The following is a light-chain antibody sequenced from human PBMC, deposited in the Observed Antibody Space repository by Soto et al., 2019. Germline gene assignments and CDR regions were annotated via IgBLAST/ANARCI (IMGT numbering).Light chain of an antibody. CDR2: GVS. CDR3: NSYTTTFPVV. J-gene: IGLJ2*01. V-gene: IGLV2-14*01. Sequence: QSALTQPASVSGSPGQSITISCTGTSSDVGTYNYVSWYQQHPGKAPKLMIYGVSNRPSGIPNRFSGSKSGNTASLTISGLQAEDEADYYCNSYTTTFPVVFGGGTQLPVL. CDR1: SSDVGTYNY.